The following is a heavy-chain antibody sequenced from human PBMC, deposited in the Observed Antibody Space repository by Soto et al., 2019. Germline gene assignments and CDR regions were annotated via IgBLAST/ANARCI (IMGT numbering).Heavy chain of an antibody. D-gene: IGHD3-22*01. CDR3: ARAPSSGYYYVPLYFDY. V-gene: IGHV1-69*13. J-gene: IGHJ4*02. CDR2: IIPIFGTA. Sequence: ASVKVSCKASGGTFSSYAISWVRQAPGQGLEWMGGIIPIFGTANYAQKFQGRVTITADESTSTAYMELSSLRSEDTAVYYCARAPSSGYYYVPLYFDYWGQGTLVTVSS. CDR1: GGTFSSYA.